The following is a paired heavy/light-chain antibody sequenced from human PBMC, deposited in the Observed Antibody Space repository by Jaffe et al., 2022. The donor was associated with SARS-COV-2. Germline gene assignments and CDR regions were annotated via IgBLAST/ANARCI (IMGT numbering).Light chain of an antibody. CDR2: VKSDGRY. J-gene: IGLJ3*02. Sequence: LPVLTQPPSASALLGASIKLTCTLSSEHSTYTIEWYQQRPGRSPQYIMKVKSDGRYTRGDGIPDRFMGSSSGADRYLTFSNLHSDDEAEYHCGESHTIDGQVGWVFGGGTKLTVL. CDR3: GESHTIDGQVGWV. CDR1: SEHSTYT. V-gene: IGLV4-3*01.
Heavy chain of an antibody. CDR1: GFNVGSNY. Sequence: EVQVVETGGGLIQPGGSLRLSCAASGFNVGSNYMNWVRQAPGKGLEWVSVIYSGGSTSYADSVKGRFTISRDNSKNTLYLQMDSLRAEDTAVYYCARYRTPENYFDYWGQGTLVTVSS. CDR2: IYSGGST. J-gene: IGHJ4*02. V-gene: IGHV3-53*02. CDR3: ARYRTPENYFDY.